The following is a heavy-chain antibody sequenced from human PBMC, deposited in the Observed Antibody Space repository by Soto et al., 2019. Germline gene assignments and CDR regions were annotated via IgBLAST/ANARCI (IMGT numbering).Heavy chain of an antibody. CDR1: GFTFSSYG. CDR2: ISYDGSNK. J-gene: IGHJ1*01. CDR3: AQTHGDYVVPRAEYFQH. Sequence: QVQLVESGGGVVQPGRSLRLSCAASGFTFSSYGMHWVRQAPGKGLEWVAVISYDGSNKYYADSVKGRFTISRDNAKTTLYLQMNSLRAEDTAVYYCAQTHGDYVVPRAEYFQHWGQGTLVTVSS. V-gene: IGHV3-30*03. D-gene: IGHD4-17*01.